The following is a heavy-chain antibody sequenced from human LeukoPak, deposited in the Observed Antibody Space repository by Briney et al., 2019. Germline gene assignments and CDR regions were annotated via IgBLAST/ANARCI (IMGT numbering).Heavy chain of an antibody. CDR1: GGTFSSYA. D-gene: IGHD3-10*01. V-gene: IGHV1-2*06. Sequence: ASVKVSCKASGGTFSSYAISWVRQAPGQGLEWMGRINPNSGGTNYAQKFQGRVTMTRDTSISTAYMELSRLRSDDTAVYYCARVLLRNYGSGSYSPWGQGTLVTVSS. J-gene: IGHJ5*02. CDR3: ARVLLRNYGSGSYSP. CDR2: INPNSGGT.